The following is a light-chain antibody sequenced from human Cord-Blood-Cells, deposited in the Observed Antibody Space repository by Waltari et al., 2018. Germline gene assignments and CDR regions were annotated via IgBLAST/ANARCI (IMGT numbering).Light chain of an antibody. CDR3: CSYAGSYVV. CDR1: SSDVGSYNL. V-gene: IGLV2-23*01. CDR2: GGS. J-gene: IGLJ2*01. Sequence: QSALTQPASVSGSPGQSITISCTGTSSDVGSYNLVSWYQQHPGKAPKLMVYGGSKRPLGVFNPFSGSKSCNTASLNISGLQAEDEADYYCCSYAGSYVVFGGGTKLTVL.